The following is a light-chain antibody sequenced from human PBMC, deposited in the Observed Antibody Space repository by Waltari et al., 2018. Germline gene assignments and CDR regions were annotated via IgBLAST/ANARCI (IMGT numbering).Light chain of an antibody. Sequence: QSALTQPASLSGSPGHSITIPSPGITAHVGGYYYVPWYQQYPGKAPKLLIYDVSHRPSGVSSRFSASKSGNTASLTISGLQTEDEADYYCTSYRSTNTRVIFGGGTKLAVL. CDR1: TAHVGGYYY. V-gene: IGLV2-14*03. CDR2: DVS. J-gene: IGLJ2*01. CDR3: TSYRSTNTRVI.